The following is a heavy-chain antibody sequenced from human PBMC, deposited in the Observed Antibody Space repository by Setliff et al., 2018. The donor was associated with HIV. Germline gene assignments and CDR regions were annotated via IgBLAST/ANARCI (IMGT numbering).Heavy chain of an antibody. D-gene: IGHD2-15*01. V-gene: IGHV4-31*03. CDR2: IDYSGSA. J-gene: IGHJ6*02. Sequence: LSLTCTVSSGSISSGTYYWSWIRQYPGKGLEWIGYIDYSGSAFYNPSLKSRITISRDTSKNQFSLRLKSVTAADTAVYFCARRAESTTTWFSSWYSYDMDVWGQGTTVTVSS. CDR3: ARRAESTTTWFSSWYSYDMDV. CDR1: SGSISSGTYY.